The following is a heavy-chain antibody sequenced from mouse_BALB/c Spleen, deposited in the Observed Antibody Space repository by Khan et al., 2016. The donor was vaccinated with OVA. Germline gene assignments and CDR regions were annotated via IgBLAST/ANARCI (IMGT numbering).Heavy chain of an antibody. CDR1: GYSITSGYA. CDR2: MSYSGFT. D-gene: IGHD1-1*01. Sequence: VQLKESGPGLVKPSQSLSLTCTVTGYSITSGYAWNWLRQFPGNKLEWMGYMSYSGFTNYNPSLKSRISITRDTSKNQFFLQLSSVTTEDTGTYYCARSNYYGYYFDYWGQGATLTVSS. J-gene: IGHJ2*01. CDR3: ARSNYYGYYFDY. V-gene: IGHV3-2*02.